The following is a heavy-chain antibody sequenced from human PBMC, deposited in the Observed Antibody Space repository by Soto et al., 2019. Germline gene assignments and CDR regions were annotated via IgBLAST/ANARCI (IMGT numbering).Heavy chain of an antibody. J-gene: IGHJ3*02. CDR3: ASLADIVVVVAAIPAYAFDI. CDR1: GFTFSSYA. D-gene: IGHD2-15*01. V-gene: IGHV3-30-3*01. CDR2: ISYDGSNK. Sequence: PGGSLRLSCAASGFTFSSYAMHWVRQAPGKGLEWVAVISYDGSNKYYADSVKGRFTISRDNSKNTLYLQMNSLRAEDTAVYYCASLADIVVVVAAIPAYAFDIWGQGTIVTVSS.